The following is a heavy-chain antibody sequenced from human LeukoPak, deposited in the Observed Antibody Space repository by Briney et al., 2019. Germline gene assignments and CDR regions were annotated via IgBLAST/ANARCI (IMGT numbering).Heavy chain of an antibody. CDR1: GYTFTGYY. V-gene: IGHV1-2*02. Sequence: ASVKVSCKASGYTFTGYYMHWVRQAPGQGLEWMGWINPNSGGTNYAQKFQGRVTMTRDTSISTAYMELSRLRSEDTAVYYCARGQINILERGFDPWGQGTLVTVSS. D-gene: IGHD5-12*01. CDR2: INPNSGGT. CDR3: ARGQINILERGFDP. J-gene: IGHJ5*02.